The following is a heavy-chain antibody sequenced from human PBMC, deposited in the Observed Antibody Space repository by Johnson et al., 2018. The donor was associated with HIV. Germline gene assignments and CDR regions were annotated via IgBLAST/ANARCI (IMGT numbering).Heavy chain of an antibody. D-gene: IGHD1-26*01. CDR3: AREIRVGATGDAFDS. CDR1: GFTFSSYG. J-gene: IGHJ3*02. CDR2: ISSSGSTI. V-gene: IGHV3-48*01. Sequence: VQLVESGGGVVQPGRSLRLSCAASGFTFSSYGMHWVRQAPGKGLEWVSYISSSGSTIYYADSVQGRFTISRDNSKNTLYLQMNSLRAEDTAVYYCAREIRVGATGDAFDSWGQGTMVTVSS.